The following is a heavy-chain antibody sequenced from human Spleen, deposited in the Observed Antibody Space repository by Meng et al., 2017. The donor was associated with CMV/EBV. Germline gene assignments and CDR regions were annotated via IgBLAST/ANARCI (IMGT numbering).Heavy chain of an antibody. CDR2: VFHNETT. D-gene: IGHD3-16*01. Sequence: ESLKISCTVSGFSISTGYYWGWIRQPPGKALEWLGNVFHNETTSYNPSLKGRVTLSVDASKNRFSLNLTSVTAADTAMYYCARELKFGSYYYGMDVWGQGTTVTVSS. V-gene: IGHV4-38-2*02. CDR3: ARELKFGSYYYGMDV. J-gene: IGHJ6*02. CDR1: GFSISTGYY.